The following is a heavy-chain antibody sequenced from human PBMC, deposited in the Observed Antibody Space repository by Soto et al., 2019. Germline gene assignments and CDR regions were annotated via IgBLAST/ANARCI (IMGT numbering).Heavy chain of an antibody. CDR2: IYYTGST. CDR1: GGSISSYY. CDR3: ARQADGAGSYVYFDY. Sequence: SETLSLTCTVSGGSISSYYWSWIRQPPGKGLEWIGYIYYTGSTSYNPSLKGRLTISVDTSKSQFSLKLSSVTAADTALYYCARQADGAGSYVYFDYWGQGALVTVSS. J-gene: IGHJ4*02. V-gene: IGHV4-59*08. D-gene: IGHD3-10*01.